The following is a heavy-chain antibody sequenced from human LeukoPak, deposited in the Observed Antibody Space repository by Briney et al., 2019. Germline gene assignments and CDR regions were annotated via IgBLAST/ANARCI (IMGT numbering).Heavy chain of an antibody. CDR1: VYTFTSYG. CDR2: ISAYNGNT. Sequence: SVTVSCKASVYTFTSYGISWVRQAPGQGLEWMGWISAYNGNTNYAQKLQGRVTMTTDTSTSTAYMELRSLRSDDTAVYYCARDAYYYDSSGYYPYGMDVWGQGTTVTVSS. V-gene: IGHV1-18*01. J-gene: IGHJ6*02. CDR3: ARDAYYYDSSGYYPYGMDV. D-gene: IGHD3-22*01.